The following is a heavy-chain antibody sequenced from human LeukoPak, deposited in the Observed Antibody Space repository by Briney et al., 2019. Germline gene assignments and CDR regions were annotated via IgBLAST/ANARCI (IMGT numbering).Heavy chain of an antibody. CDR3: ARELNYDSSGYYFDY. V-gene: IGHV1-2*02. J-gene: IGHJ4*02. D-gene: IGHD3-22*01. CDR1: GYTFTVYF. CDR2: INPNSGGT. Sequence: GASVKVSCKASGYTFTVYFMHWVRQAPGQGLEWMGWINPNSGGTNYAQKFQGRVTMTRDTSISTAYMELSRLRSDDTAVYYCARELNYDSSGYYFDYWSQGTLVTVSS.